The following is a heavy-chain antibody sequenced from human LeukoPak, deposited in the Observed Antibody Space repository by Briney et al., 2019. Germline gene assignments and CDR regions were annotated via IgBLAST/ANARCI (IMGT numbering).Heavy chain of an antibody. CDR2: IYSGGST. CDR3: ARARKGYYYYYGMDV. D-gene: IGHD1-14*01. Sequence: PSETLSLTCAVYGGSFSGYYWSWIRQAPGKGLEWVSVIYSGGSTYYADSVKGRFTISRDNSKNTLYLQMNSLRAEDTAVYYCARARKGYYYYYGMDVWGQGTTVTVSS. J-gene: IGHJ6*02. CDR1: GGSFSGYY. V-gene: IGHV3-66*01.